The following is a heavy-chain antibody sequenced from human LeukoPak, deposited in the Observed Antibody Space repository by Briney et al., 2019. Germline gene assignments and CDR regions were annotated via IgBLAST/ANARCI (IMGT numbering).Heavy chain of an antibody. Sequence: PGGSLRLSCAASGFTFSNAWMSWVRQAPGKGLEWVANIKQDGSEKSYVDSVKGRFTISRDNAKNSLYMQMNSLRAEDTAVYYRATWDWYFDLWGRGALVTVSS. CDR1: GFTFSNAW. V-gene: IGHV3-7*01. D-gene: IGHD3-16*01. J-gene: IGHJ2*01. CDR3: ATWDWYFDL. CDR2: IKQDGSEK.